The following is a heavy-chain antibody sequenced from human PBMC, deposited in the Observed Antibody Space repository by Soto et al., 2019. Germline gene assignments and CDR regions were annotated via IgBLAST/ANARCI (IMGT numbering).Heavy chain of an antibody. CDR2: IYYSGST. D-gene: IGHD3-3*01. V-gene: IGHV4-59*01. Sequence: SETLSLTCTASGGSISSYYWSWIRQPPGKGLEWIGYIYYSGSTNYNPSLKSRVTISVDTSKNQFSLKLSSVTAADTAVYYCARSRYIFYFLSGYYIRDYYYYYMDVWGKGTTVTVSS. CDR3: ARSRYIFYFLSGYYIRDYYYYYMDV. J-gene: IGHJ6*03. CDR1: GGSISSYY.